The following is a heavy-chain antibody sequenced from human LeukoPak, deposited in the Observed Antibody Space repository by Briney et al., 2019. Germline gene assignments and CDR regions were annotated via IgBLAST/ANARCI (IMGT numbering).Heavy chain of an antibody. D-gene: IGHD5-12*01. Sequence: SETLSLTCAVYGGSFSGYYRSWIRQPPGKGLEWIGSIYYSGSTYYNPSLKSRVTISVDTSKNQFSLKLSSVTAADTAVYYCASYVDIVATTTFDYWGQGTLVTVSS. V-gene: IGHV4-34*01. CDR3: ASYVDIVATTTFDY. CDR2: IYYSGST. J-gene: IGHJ4*02. CDR1: GGSFSGYY.